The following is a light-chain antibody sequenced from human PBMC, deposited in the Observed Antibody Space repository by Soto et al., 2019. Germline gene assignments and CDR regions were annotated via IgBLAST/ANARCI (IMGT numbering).Light chain of an antibody. CDR3: QQYNSFSLIT. J-gene: IGKJ5*01. CDR1: QSVSRW. Sequence: DIQMTQSPSTLSASVGDTVTVTCRARQSVSRWLAWYQQKPGKAPKILISDASILENGVPSRFSGTGSGTEFTLTISNLQPDDFATYFCQQYNSFSLITFGQGTRLENK. CDR2: DAS. V-gene: IGKV1-5*01.